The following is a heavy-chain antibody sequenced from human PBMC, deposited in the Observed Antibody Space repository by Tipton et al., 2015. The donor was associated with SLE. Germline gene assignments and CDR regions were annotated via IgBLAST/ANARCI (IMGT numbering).Heavy chain of an antibody. Sequence: LRLSGTVSGGSISSYYWSWIRQPPGKGLEWIGYIYYSGSTNYNPSLKSRVTISIDTSKNQFSLKLSSVTAADTAVYYCAREGQQLVYFDLWGRGTLVTVSS. J-gene: IGHJ2*01. CDR1: GGSISSYY. CDR3: AREGQQLVYFDL. D-gene: IGHD6-13*01. V-gene: IGHV4-59*01. CDR2: IYYSGST.